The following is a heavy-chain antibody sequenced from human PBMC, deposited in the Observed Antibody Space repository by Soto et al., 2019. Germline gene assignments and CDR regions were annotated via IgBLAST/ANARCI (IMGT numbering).Heavy chain of an antibody. Sequence: ASVKVSCTASGGPFSTYAISWVRQAPGQGLEWMGVDIPTGGTTTHAPEFQDRLMMTRDTSTNTVYMELSSLTAEDTAIYYCAMAAILDDHYAMDVWGQGTTVTVSS. J-gene: IGHJ6*02. CDR1: GGPFSTYA. D-gene: IGHD2-2*01. CDR2: DIPTGGTT. CDR3: AMAAILDDHYAMDV. V-gene: IGHV1-46*01.